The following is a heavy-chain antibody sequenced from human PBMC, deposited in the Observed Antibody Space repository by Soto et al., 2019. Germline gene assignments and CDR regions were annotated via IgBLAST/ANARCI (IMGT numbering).Heavy chain of an antibody. D-gene: IGHD6-13*01. Sequence: SETLSLTCTVSGGSISSGGYYWSWIRQHPGKGLEWIGYIYYSGSTYYNPSLKSRVTISVDTSKNQFSLKLSSVTAADTAVYYCAREVAAAGKPDYWGQGTLVTVSS. CDR1: GGSISSGGYY. V-gene: IGHV4-31*03. J-gene: IGHJ4*02. CDR3: AREVAAAGKPDY. CDR2: IYYSGST.